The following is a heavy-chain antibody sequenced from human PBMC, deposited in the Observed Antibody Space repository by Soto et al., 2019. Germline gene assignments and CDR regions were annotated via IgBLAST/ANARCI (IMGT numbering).Heavy chain of an antibody. Sequence: EVQVVESGGGLVQPGGSLRLSCAASGFTFSDHSMDWVRQAPGKGLEWVGRIRNKANDYTTEYAASVKGRFSISRDDSKNSLSLHMSSLKTEDTAVYYCARAGYCIATSCFYFDHWGQGTLVTVSS. CDR1: GFTFSDHS. V-gene: IGHV3-72*01. CDR2: IRNKANDYTT. D-gene: IGHD2-15*01. CDR3: ARAGYCIATSCFYFDH. J-gene: IGHJ4*02.